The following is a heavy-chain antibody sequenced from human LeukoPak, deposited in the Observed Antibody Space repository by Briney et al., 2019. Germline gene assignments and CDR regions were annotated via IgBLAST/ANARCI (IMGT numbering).Heavy chain of an antibody. CDR3: ARDLGSGWYDNPNFDY. D-gene: IGHD6-19*01. Sequence: SQTLSLTCAISGDSVSSNSAAWNWIRQSPSRGLEWLGRTYYRSKWYHDYAVSVKSRITINPDTSKNQFSLQLNSVTPKDTAVYYCARDLGSGWYDNPNFDYWGQGTLVTVSS. J-gene: IGHJ4*02. CDR1: GDSVSSNSAA. CDR2: TYYRSKWYH. V-gene: IGHV6-1*01.